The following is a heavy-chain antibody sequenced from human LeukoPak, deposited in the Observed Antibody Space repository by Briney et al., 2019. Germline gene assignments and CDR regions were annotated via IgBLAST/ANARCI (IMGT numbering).Heavy chain of an antibody. J-gene: IGHJ3*02. D-gene: IGHD3-10*01. V-gene: IGHV4-59*12. Sequence: SETLSLTCTVSGGSISSYYWSWIRQPPGKGLEWIGYIYYSGSTNYNPSLKSRVTISVDTSKNQFSLKLSSVTAADTAVYYCARDRGMVRGVQLSPDAFDIWGQGTMVTVSS. CDR2: IYYSGST. CDR3: ARDRGMVRGVQLSPDAFDI. CDR1: GGSISSYY.